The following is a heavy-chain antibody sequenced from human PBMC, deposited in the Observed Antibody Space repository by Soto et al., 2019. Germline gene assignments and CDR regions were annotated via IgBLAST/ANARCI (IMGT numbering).Heavy chain of an antibody. V-gene: IGHV3-23*01. CDR3: AKGNYVGSSYYFYFDY. D-gene: IGHD3-22*01. CDR2: ISGSDGST. Sequence: GGSLRLSCAASGFTFSTYTMTWVRQAPGKGLEWVSAISGSDGSTYYADSVKGRFTISRDNSKNTLYLQMNSLRAEDTAVYYCAKGNYVGSSYYFYFDYWGQGALVTVSS. CDR1: GFTFSTYT. J-gene: IGHJ4*02.